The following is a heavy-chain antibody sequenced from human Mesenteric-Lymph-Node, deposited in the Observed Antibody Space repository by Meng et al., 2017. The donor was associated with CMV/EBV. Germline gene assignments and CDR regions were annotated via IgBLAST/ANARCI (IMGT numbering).Heavy chain of an antibody. Sequence: GSLRLSCTVSGGSISSSSYYWGWIRQPPGKGLEWIGSIYYSGSTYYNPSLKSRVTISVDTSKNQFSLKLSSVTAADTAVYYCARDSAPYYDFWSGSTVNWFDPWGQGTLVTVSS. D-gene: IGHD3-3*01. CDR1: GGSISSSSYY. J-gene: IGHJ5*02. V-gene: IGHV4-39*07. CDR2: IYYSGST. CDR3: ARDSAPYYDFWSGSTVNWFDP.